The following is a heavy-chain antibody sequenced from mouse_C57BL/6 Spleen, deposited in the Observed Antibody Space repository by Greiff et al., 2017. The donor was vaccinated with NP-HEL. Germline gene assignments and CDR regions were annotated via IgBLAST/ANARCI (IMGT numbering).Heavy chain of an antibody. CDR2: IDPSDSYT. Sequence: QVQLQQPGAELVMPGASVKLSCKASGYTFTSYWMHWVKQRPGQGLEWIGEIDPSDSYTNYNQKFKGKSTLTVDKSSSTAYMQLSSLTSEDSAVYYCARGYDGYYGFAYWGQGTLVTVSA. D-gene: IGHD2-3*01. V-gene: IGHV1-69*01. J-gene: IGHJ3*01. CDR3: ARGYDGYYGFAY. CDR1: GYTFTSYW.